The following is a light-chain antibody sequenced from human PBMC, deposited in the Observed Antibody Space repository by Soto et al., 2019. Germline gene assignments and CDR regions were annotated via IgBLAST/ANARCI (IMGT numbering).Light chain of an antibody. CDR3: QQYTDWPTT. CDR2: DAS. J-gene: IGKJ1*01. Sequence: EIVMPQSPATLSVSPGERATLSCRASQSVGTTVAWYQQRPGQAPRLIIYDASTRATGVPARFSGGGSGTDFTLTVTSVQSEDVGIYYCQQYTDWPTTLGQGTKVDIK. V-gene: IGKV3-15*01. CDR1: QSVGTT.